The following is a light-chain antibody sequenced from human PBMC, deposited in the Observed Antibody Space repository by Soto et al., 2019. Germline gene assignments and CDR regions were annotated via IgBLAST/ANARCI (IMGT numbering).Light chain of an antibody. CDR1: QSLLHSNGYNY. V-gene: IGKV2-28*01. CDR3: MQALQTLGT. J-gene: IGKJ5*01. Sequence: DIVMTQSPLSLPVTPGEPASISCRSSQSLLHSNGYNYLDWYLQKPGQSPQLLIYLGSNRASGVPDRFSGSGSGTDFTLKISRVEAEDVGVYYFMQALQTLGTFGQGTRLEIK. CDR2: LGS.